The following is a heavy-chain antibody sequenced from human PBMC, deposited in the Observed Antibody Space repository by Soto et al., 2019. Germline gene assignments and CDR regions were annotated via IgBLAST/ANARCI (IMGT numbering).Heavy chain of an antibody. Sequence: EVQLLESGGGLVQPGGSLRLSCAASGFTFSSYAMNWVRQAPGKGLEWVSVISGNGGRTDYADSVKGRFTISRDNFKNTLYLQMNSLRVEDTAVYYCAKDNRCLVPTYVDYWGQGTLVTVSS. CDR1: GFTFSSYA. J-gene: IGHJ4*02. CDR2: ISGNGGRT. D-gene: IGHD6-19*01. CDR3: AKDNRCLVPTYVDY. V-gene: IGHV3-23*01.